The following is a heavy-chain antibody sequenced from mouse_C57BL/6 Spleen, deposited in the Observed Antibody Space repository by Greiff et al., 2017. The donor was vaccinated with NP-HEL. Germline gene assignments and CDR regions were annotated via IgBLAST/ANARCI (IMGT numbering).Heavy chain of an antibody. D-gene: IGHD2-2*01. CDR3: TLDYGYDNWYCDV. Sequence: EVQLQQSGAELVRPGASVKLSCTASGFNIKDYYMHWVKQRPEQGLEWIGRIDPEDGDTEYAPKFQGKATMPADTSSNTSYLQLSSLTSEDPAVYYCTLDYGYDNWYCDVGGTGTTVTVSS. CDR1: GFNIKDYY. V-gene: IGHV14-1*01. CDR2: IDPEDGDT. J-gene: IGHJ1*03.